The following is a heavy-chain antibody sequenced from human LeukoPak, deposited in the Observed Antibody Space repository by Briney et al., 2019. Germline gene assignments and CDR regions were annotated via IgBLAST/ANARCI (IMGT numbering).Heavy chain of an antibody. CDR2: IIPIFGTA. CDR1: GGTFSSYA. J-gene: IGHJ4*02. Sequence: GASVKVSCKASGGTFSSYAISWVRQAPGQGLEWMGGIIPIFGTANYAQKFQGRVTITADESTSTAYMELSSLRSEDTAVYYCASPGPGDGYNLDPYYFDYWGQGTLVTVSS. V-gene: IGHV1-69*13. CDR3: ASPGPGDGYNLDPYYFDY. D-gene: IGHD5-24*01.